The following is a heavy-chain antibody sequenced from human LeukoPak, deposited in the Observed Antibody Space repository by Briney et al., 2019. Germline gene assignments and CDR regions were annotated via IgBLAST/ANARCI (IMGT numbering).Heavy chain of an antibody. CDR1: GFTFSSYA. D-gene: IGHD6-13*01. V-gene: IGHV3-23*01. J-gene: IGHJ4*02. CDR2: ISGSGGST. CDR3: AKFRTPYSSSRNDFDY. Sequence: GGSLRLSCAASGFTFSSYAMNWVRQAPGKGLEWVSAISGSGGSTYYADSVKGRFTISRDNSKNTLYLQMNSLRAEDTAVYYCAKFRTPYSSSRNDFDYWGQGTLVTVSS.